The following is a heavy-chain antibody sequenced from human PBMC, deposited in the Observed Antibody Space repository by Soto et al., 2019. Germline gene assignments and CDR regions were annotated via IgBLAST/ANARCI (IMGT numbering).Heavy chain of an antibody. CDR2: ISGSGGST. D-gene: IGHD3-3*01. CDR1: VFTFSSYA. Sequence: WGSLRITCASSVFTFSSYAMNWVRQAPGKGLDWVSAISGSGGSTYYADSVKGRFTISIDNSKNTLYLQMNSLRAEDTAVYYCAKGGVLRFLEWRDAFDIWGQGTMVTVSS. CDR3: AKGGVLRFLEWRDAFDI. V-gene: IGHV3-23*01. J-gene: IGHJ3*02.